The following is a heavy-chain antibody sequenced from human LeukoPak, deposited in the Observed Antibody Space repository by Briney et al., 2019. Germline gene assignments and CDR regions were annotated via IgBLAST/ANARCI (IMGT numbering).Heavy chain of an antibody. Sequence: SQTLSLTCTVSGGSISTGDYYWSWIRQPPGKGLEWIGHIYYSGSTYYNPSLKSRVTIPVDTSKNQFSLKLSSVTAADTAVYYCARGSSRGGNSRAFDIWGQGTMVTVSS. V-gene: IGHV4-30-4*08. CDR2: IYYSGST. CDR3: ARGSSRGGNSRAFDI. J-gene: IGHJ3*02. CDR1: GGSISTGDYY. D-gene: IGHD4-23*01.